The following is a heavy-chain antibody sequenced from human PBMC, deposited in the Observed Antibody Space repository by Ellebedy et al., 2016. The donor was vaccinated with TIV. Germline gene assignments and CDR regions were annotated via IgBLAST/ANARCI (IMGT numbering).Heavy chain of an antibody. CDR3: VKLQVGGPLGYYYSGMDV. CDR2: IYPDDSDI. D-gene: IGHD3-16*01. CDR1: GYTFTNYW. J-gene: IGHJ6*02. V-gene: IGHV5-51*01. Sequence: GESLKISCMGSGYTFTNYWIAWVRQMPGKGLEWMGIIYPDDSDIRYGPSFQGQVTISADKSISTANLQWTSLKASDSAMYYCVKLQVGGPLGYYYSGMDVWGQGTTVTVSS.